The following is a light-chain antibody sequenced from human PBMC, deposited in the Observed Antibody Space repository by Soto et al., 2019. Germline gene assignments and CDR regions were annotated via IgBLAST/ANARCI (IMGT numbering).Light chain of an antibody. V-gene: IGKV3-15*01. CDR2: GAS. J-gene: IGKJ1*01. CDR3: QQYNYWPPGT. Sequence: EIVMTQSPATLSVSPGERATLSCRASQSVSSNLAWYQQKPGQAPRLLIYGASTRATGIPARFRGSGSGTECTLTISRLQFEDFAVYYCQQYNYWPPGTFGQGTKVEIK. CDR1: QSVSSN.